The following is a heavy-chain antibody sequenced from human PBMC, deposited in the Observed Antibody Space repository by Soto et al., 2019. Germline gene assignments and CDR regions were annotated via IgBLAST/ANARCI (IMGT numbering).Heavy chain of an antibody. V-gene: IGHV1-69*15. CDR3: ARIHRYSFPTSDDLDS. D-gene: IGHD5-18*01. Sequence: QVQLVQSGAEVRKPGSSVQVSCKASGGTFYTYTFSWVRQAPGQGLEWMGSITPIYPTTNYAEKFQGRLTVTADGSTSTAYMELSSLTSDDKAVYYCARIHRYSFPTSDDLDSWGQGTLVTVSS. CDR2: ITPIYPTT. CDR1: GGTFYTYT. J-gene: IGHJ4*02.